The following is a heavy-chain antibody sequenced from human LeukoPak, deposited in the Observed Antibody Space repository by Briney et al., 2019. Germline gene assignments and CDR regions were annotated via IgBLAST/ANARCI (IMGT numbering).Heavy chain of an antibody. CDR1: GFTLDDYA. Sequence: GRSLRLSCAASGFTLDDYAMHWVRQAPGKGLEWVSGISWSSGSIGYADSVKGRFTISRDNAKNSLYLQMNSLRAEDTALYYCATDSDHHFTISSSCPIDWGPGILVTVSS. V-gene: IGHV3-9*01. CDR2: ISWSSGSI. D-gene: IGHD6-13*01. CDR3: ATDSDHHFTISSSCPID. J-gene: IGHJ4*02.